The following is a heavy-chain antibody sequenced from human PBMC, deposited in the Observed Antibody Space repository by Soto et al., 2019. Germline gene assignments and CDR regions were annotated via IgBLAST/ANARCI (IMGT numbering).Heavy chain of an antibody. D-gene: IGHD4-17*01. V-gene: IGHV1-69*12. CDR1: GGTFSSYA. CDR3: ASQPTTGNYYYYGMDV. J-gene: IGHJ6*02. CDR2: IIPIFGTA. Sequence: QVQLVQSGAEVKKPGSSVKVSCKASGGTFSSYAISWVRQAPGQGLEWMGGIIPIFGTANYAQKFQGRVTITADESTSTDYMELSSLRSEDTAVYYCASQPTTGNYYYYGMDVWGQGTTVTVSS.